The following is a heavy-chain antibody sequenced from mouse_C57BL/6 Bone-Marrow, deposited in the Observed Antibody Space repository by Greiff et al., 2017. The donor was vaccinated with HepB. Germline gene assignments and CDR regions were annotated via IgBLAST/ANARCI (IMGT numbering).Heavy chain of an antibody. Sequence: QVQLKQPGAELVKPGASVKMSCKASGYTFTSYWITWVKQRPGQGLEWIGDIYPGSGSTNYNEKFKSKATLTVDTSSSTAYMQLSSLTSEDSAVYYCARPPSMVSYAMDYWGQGTSVTVSS. V-gene: IGHV1-55*01. CDR2: IYPGSGST. CDR3: ARPPSMVSYAMDY. D-gene: IGHD2-9*01. J-gene: IGHJ4*01. CDR1: GYTFTSYW.